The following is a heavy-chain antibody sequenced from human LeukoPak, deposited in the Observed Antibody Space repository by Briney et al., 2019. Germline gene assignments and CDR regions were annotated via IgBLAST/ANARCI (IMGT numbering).Heavy chain of an antibody. CDR3: ARIPPGYYGSGSPARGDDAFDI. CDR1: GGSISSGGYY. V-gene: IGHV4-30-2*01. J-gene: IGHJ3*02. D-gene: IGHD3-10*01. CDR2: IYHSGST. Sequence: SETLSLTCTVSGGSISSGGYYWSWIRQPPGKGLEWIGYIYHSGSTYYNPSLKSRVTIPVDRSKNQFSLKLSSVTAADTAVYYCARIPPGYYGSGSPARGDDAFDIWGQGTMVTVSS.